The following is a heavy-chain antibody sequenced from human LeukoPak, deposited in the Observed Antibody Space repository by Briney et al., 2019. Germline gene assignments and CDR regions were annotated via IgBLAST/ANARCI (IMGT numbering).Heavy chain of an antibody. CDR3: AKVGVGATQYYYYYYYMDV. Sequence: PGGSLRLSCAASGFTFSSYGMHWVRQAPGKGLEWVAFIRYDGSNKYYADSVKGRFTISRDNSKNTLYLQMNSVRAEDTAVYFCAKVGVGATQYYYYYYYMDVWGKGTTVTISS. J-gene: IGHJ6*03. V-gene: IGHV3-30*02. D-gene: IGHD1-26*01. CDR2: IRYDGSNK. CDR1: GFTFSSYG.